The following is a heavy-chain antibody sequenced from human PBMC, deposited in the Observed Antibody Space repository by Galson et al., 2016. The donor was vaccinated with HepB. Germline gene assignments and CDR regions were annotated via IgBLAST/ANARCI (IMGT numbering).Heavy chain of an antibody. CDR1: GFSFGSYG. CDR2: ISGSGIHT. Sequence: SLRLSCAASGFSFGSYGMSWVRQAPGKGLEWVSTISGSGIHTFYGDAVKGRFTISRDNSKNTLYLQMRTLRVEDTAVYYCARWSGSGSSRFRFYFYMDMWGKGTTVTVSS. D-gene: IGHD3-10*01. CDR3: ARWSGSGSSRFRFYFYMDM. V-gene: IGHV3-23*01. J-gene: IGHJ6*03.